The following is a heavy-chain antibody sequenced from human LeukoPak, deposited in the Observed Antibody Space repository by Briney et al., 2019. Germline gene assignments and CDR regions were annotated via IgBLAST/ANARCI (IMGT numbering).Heavy chain of an antibody. V-gene: IGHV3-48*02. Sequence: GGSLRLSCVASGLTVSSYSMNWVRQAPGKGLEWVSYISSSSSTIYYANSVKGRFTISRDNAKNSLDLQMNSLRDEDTAVYYCARARASGRSGFDYWGQGTLVTVSS. CDR1: GLTVSSYS. D-gene: IGHD2-15*01. CDR3: ARARASGRSGFDY. CDR2: ISSSSSTI. J-gene: IGHJ4*02.